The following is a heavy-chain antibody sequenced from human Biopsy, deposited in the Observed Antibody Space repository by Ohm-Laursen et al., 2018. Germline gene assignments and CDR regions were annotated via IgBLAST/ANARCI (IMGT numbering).Heavy chain of an antibody. D-gene: IGHD1-1*01. J-gene: IGHJ4*02. CDR1: EYTLTELP. V-gene: IGHV1-24*01. CDR3: AADINVWNVNY. CDR2: FDPEHGET. Sequence: GASVKVSCNVSEYTLTELPIHWVRQAPGKGLEWMGGFDPEHGETIYAQKFQGRVTMTEDTSTDTAYMELSSLRSEDTAVYYCAADINVWNVNYWGQGTQVTVSS.